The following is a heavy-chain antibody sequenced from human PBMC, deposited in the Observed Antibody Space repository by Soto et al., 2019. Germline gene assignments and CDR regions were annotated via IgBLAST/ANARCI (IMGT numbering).Heavy chain of an antibody. CDR3: ASSYRSSWYYYGMDV. J-gene: IGHJ6*02. V-gene: IGHV4-4*02. Sequence: QVQLQESGPGLVKPSGTLSLTCAVSGGSISSSNWWSWVRQPPGKGLEWIGEIYHSGSTNYNPSLQSRVTISVDKYKHQCSLELSSVTDADTDVYYCASSYRSSWYYYGMDVWGQGTTVTVSS. CDR2: IYHSGST. D-gene: IGHD6-13*01. CDR1: GGSISSSNW.